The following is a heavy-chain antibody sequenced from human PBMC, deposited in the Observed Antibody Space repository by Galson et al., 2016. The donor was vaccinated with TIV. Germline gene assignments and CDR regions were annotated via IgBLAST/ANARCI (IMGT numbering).Heavy chain of an antibody. D-gene: IGHD3-3*01. Sequence: TLSLTCTVSGASITSGVYYWTWIRQPPGKGLEWIGSIYHSEIIYYNPSLKSRLTLSEDSSKNQLTLKLSSVTVADTAVYYCARGQTSMTFWSGYEHKWFDPWGQGSLVTVSS. J-gene: IGHJ5*02. CDR1: GASITSGVYY. CDR3: ARGQTSMTFWSGYEHKWFDP. CDR2: IYHSEII. V-gene: IGHV4-30-4*08.